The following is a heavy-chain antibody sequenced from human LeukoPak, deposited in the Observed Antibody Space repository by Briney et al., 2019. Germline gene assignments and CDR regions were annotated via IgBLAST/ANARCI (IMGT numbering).Heavy chain of an antibody. Sequence: SQTLSLTCTASGGTISSGGYYWSWIRQHPGKGLEWIAYMYYSGSTEYNPSLKSRVTISVDTSNNRFSLKLSSVTAADTAVYYCARVPHDSSGYGYFDYWGQGTLVTVSS. J-gene: IGHJ4*02. CDR1: GGTISSGGYY. CDR3: ARVPHDSSGYGYFDY. V-gene: IGHV4-31*03. CDR2: MYYSGST. D-gene: IGHD3-22*01.